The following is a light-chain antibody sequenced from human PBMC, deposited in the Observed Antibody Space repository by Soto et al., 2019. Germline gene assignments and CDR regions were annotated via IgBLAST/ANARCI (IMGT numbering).Light chain of an antibody. J-gene: IGKJ1*01. CDR3: QHYNSDPWT. Sequence: DIEMTQSPSTLSASVGDRITITCRASQTIRRWLAWYQQRPGKAPKVLIYDASTLESGVPARFSGSGSETEITLTISSLQPEDSATYYCQHYNSDPWTFGQRTKGDI. CDR2: DAS. V-gene: IGKV1-5*01. CDR1: QTIRRW.